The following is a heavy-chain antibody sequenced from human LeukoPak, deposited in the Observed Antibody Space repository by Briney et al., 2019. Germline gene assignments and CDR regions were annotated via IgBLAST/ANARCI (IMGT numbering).Heavy chain of an antibody. CDR3: ARDAYSSSWYPDY. Sequence: GGSPRLSCAASGFTFSTYALHWVRQVPGKGLEWVAFISYDGSNKHFADSVKGRFTISRDNSKNTLYLQMNSLRAEDTALYYCARDAYSSSWYPDYWGQGTLVTVSS. J-gene: IGHJ4*02. D-gene: IGHD6-13*01. CDR2: ISYDGSNK. CDR1: GFTFSTYA. V-gene: IGHV3-30*04.